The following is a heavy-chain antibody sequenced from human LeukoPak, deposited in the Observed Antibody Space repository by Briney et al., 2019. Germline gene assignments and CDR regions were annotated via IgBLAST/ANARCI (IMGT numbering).Heavy chain of an antibody. V-gene: IGHV4-59*01. CDR2: IYYSGST. CDR3: ARVWCSGGSCYYFDY. CDR1: GGSISSYY. D-gene: IGHD2-15*01. Sequence: SETLSLTCTVSGGSISSYYWSWIRQPPGKGLEWIGYIYYSGSTNYNPSLKSRVTISVDTSKNQFSLKLSSVTAADTAVYYCARVWCSGGSCYYFDYWGQGTLVTVSS. J-gene: IGHJ4*02.